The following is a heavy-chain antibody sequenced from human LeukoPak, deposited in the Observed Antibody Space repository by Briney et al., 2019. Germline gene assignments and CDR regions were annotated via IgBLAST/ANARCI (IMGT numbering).Heavy chain of an antibody. CDR1: GFIISHYG. D-gene: IGHD4-11*01. CDR3: ARDAQRGFDYSNSLEY. Sequence: GGSLRLSCATSGFIISHYGMHWVCQAPGKGLEWVAVIWSDGTNTFYAGSVKGRFTISRDNSQKTVFLQMNSLRGYDRATYYRARDAQRGFDYSNSLEYWGHGTLVTVSS. J-gene: IGHJ4*01. CDR2: IWSDGTNT. V-gene: IGHV3-33*01.